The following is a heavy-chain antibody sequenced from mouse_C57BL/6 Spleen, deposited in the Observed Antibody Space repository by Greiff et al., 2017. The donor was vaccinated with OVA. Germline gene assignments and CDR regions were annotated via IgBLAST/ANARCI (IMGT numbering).Heavy chain of an antibody. CDR2: ISDGGSYT. CDR1: GFTFSSYA. V-gene: IGHV5-4*03. Sequence: EVKLVESGGGLVKPGGSLKLSCAASGFTFSSYAMSWVRQTPEKRLEWVATISDGGSYTYYPDNVKGRFTISRDNAKNNLYLQMSHLKSEDTAMYYCARPMVYYYGSSYFDYWGQGTTLTVSS. CDR3: ARPMVYYYGSSYFDY. J-gene: IGHJ2*01. D-gene: IGHD1-1*01.